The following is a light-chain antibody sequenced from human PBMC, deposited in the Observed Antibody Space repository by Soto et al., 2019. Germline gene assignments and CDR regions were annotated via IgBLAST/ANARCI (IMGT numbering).Light chain of an antibody. Sequence: QSALTQPPSVSGAPGQRVTISCSGTSSSIGAGYEVHWYHQLPGTAPKLVVSGNGNRPSGVPDRLSASKSGTSASLAITGLQDEEEGPYYCQSSDKSLTAYVFGSGTKVTVL. CDR3: QSSDKSLTAYV. V-gene: IGLV1-40*01. CDR1: SSSIGAGYE. CDR2: GNG. J-gene: IGLJ1*01.